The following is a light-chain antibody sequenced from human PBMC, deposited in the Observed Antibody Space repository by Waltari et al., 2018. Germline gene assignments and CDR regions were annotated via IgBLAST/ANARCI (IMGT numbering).Light chain of an antibody. CDR3: QIWDSITDPVV. J-gene: IGLJ2*01. CDR1: NTERKG. Sequence: SYVLTQAPSVSAAPGQTAMITCGGKNTERKGVHWYQQKPGQAPVLGVHDDSDRRSGIPERFSGSNSGDTATLTISRVEAGDEADYYCQIWDSITDPVVFGGGTKLTVL. V-gene: IGLV3-21*02. CDR2: DDS.